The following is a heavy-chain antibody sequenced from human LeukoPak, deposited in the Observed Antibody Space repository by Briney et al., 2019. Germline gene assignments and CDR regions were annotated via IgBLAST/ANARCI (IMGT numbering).Heavy chain of an antibody. V-gene: IGHV4-39*01. Sequence: SETLSLTCTVSGGSISSSSYYWGWIRQPPGTGLEWIGSIYYSGSNYYNPSLKSRVTISVDTSKNQFSLKLSSVTAPDTAVYYCARSLWYSGYMWGQGTLVTVSS. D-gene: IGHD1-26*01. J-gene: IGHJ4*02. CDR3: ARSLWYSGYM. CDR1: GGSISSSSYY. CDR2: IYYSGSN.